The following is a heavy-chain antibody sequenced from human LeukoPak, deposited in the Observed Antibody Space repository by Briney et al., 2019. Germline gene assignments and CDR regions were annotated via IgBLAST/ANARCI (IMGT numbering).Heavy chain of an antibody. D-gene: IGHD3-22*01. V-gene: IGHV4-39*01. Sequence: SETLSLTCTVSGDSISSRSYYWGWIRQPPGKGLEWIGTIYYSGSTYYNPSLKSRVTISVDTSKNQFSLKLSSVTAADTAVYYCARQVYDSSGYSTDFDYWGQGTLVTVSS. CDR1: GDSISSRSYY. J-gene: IGHJ4*02. CDR2: IYYSGST. CDR3: ARQVYDSSGYSTDFDY.